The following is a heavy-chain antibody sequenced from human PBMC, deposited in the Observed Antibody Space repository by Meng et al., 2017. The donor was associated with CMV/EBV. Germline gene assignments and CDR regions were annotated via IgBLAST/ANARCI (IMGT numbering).Heavy chain of an antibody. J-gene: IGHJ1*01. Sequence: ASVKVSCKASGYTFTSYDINWVRQATGQGLEWMGWMNPNSGNTGYAQKFQGRVTITRNTSISTAYMELSSLRSEDTAVYYCATLLYCSSNSCYNVFQHWGQGTLVTVSS. CDR3: ATLLYCSSNSCYNVFQH. CDR1: GYTFTSYD. CDR2: MNPNSGNT. D-gene: IGHD2-2*02. V-gene: IGHV1-8*03.